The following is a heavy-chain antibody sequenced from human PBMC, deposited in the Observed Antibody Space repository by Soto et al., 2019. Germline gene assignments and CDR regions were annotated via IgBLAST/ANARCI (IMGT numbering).Heavy chain of an antibody. CDR1: GFTFSSYT. CDR2: ISYDGSNH. D-gene: IGHD6-13*01. J-gene: IGHJ4*02. Sequence: QVQLVESGGGVVQPGRSLRLSCAASGFTFSSYTMHWVRQAPVKGLEWVTVISYDGSNHYYADSVKGRFTISRDNSKNTLYPQMNSLRAEDTAVYYCATAKSSSWHNFDCWGQGTLVTVSS. V-gene: IGHV3-30-3*01. CDR3: ATAKSSSWHNFDC.